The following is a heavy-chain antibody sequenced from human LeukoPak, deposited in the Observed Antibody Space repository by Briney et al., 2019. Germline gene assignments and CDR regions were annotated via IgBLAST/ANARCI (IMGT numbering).Heavy chain of an antibody. CDR1: GFTFPSSG. V-gene: IGHV1-58*01. Sequence: SVKVSCKASGFTFPSSGVQWVRQARGQRLEWIGWIVVGSGNTNYAQKFQERVTITRDMSTSTAYMELSSLRSDDTAVYCCARVFRTTPYAFDIWGQGTMVTVSS. J-gene: IGHJ3*02. CDR3: ARVFRTTPYAFDI. CDR2: IVVGSGNT. D-gene: IGHD1-1*01.